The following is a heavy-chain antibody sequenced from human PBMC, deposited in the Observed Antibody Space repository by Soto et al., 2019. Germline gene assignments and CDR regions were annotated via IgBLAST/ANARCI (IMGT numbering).Heavy chain of an antibody. J-gene: IGHJ4*02. CDR3: ARSSVTIDGLDF. V-gene: IGHV1-3*01. Sequence: QVRLEQSRAEVKEPGASVKISCKASGYDFNSYSIQWLRQAPGQRAEYMGRINGGIGNTKFSQKFQDRLTISRDTSASAMYMELSSLTSDDTGVYYCARSSVTIDGLDFWGQGTLVIVSS. CDR1: GYDFNSYS. CDR2: INGGIGNT. D-gene: IGHD4-17*01.